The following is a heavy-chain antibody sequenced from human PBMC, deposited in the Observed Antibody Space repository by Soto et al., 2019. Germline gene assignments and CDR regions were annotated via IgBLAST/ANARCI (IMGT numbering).Heavy chain of an antibody. CDR1: GFTFSSYS. Sequence: EVQLVESGGGLVKPGGSLRLSCAASGFTFSSYSMNWVRQAPGKGPEWVSSISSSSSYIYYADSVKGRFTISRDNAKNSLYLQMNSLRAEDTAVYYCARDLLDGMDVWGQGTTVTVSS. CDR2: ISSSSSYI. J-gene: IGHJ6*02. V-gene: IGHV3-21*01. CDR3: ARDLLDGMDV. D-gene: IGHD3-10*01.